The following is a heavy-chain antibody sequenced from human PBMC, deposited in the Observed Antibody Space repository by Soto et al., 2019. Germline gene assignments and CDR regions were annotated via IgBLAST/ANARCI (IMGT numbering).Heavy chain of an antibody. CDR2: INPNSGGT. D-gene: IGHD1-26*01. Sequence: XSVKVSCKASGYTFTGYYMHWVRQAPGQGLEWMGWINPNSGGTNYAQKFQGWVTMTRDTSISTAYMELSRLRSDDTAAYYCAISSSGSYLAYWGQGTLVTVSS. V-gene: IGHV1-2*04. J-gene: IGHJ4*02. CDR3: AISSSGSYLAY. CDR1: GYTFTGYY.